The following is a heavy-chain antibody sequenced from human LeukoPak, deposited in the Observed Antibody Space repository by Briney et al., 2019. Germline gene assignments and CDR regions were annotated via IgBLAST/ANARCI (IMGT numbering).Heavy chain of an antibody. CDR3: AKGGFYDILTEPPYFDY. J-gene: IGHJ4*02. V-gene: IGHV3-23*01. Sequence: QPGGSLRLSCAASGFTFSSYAMSWVRQAPGKGLEWVSAISGSGGSTYYADSVKGRFTISRDNSKNTLYLQMNSLRAEDTAVYYCAKGGFYDILTEPPYFDYWGQGTLVTVSS. D-gene: IGHD3-9*01. CDR2: ISGSGGST. CDR1: GFTFSSYA.